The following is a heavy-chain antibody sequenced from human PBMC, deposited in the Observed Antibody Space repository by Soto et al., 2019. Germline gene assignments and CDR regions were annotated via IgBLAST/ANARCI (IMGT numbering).Heavy chain of an antibody. J-gene: IGHJ4*02. V-gene: IGHV3-33*01. Sequence: QVQLVESGGGVVQPGRSLRLSCAASGFTFSSYGMHWVRQAPGKGLEWVAVIWYDGSNKYYADSVKGRFTISRDNSKNTLYLQMNSLRAEDTAVYYCARAYYDFWSGTPGYWGQGTLVTVSS. CDR2: IWYDGSNK. CDR1: GFTFSSYG. D-gene: IGHD3-3*01. CDR3: ARAYYDFWSGTPGY.